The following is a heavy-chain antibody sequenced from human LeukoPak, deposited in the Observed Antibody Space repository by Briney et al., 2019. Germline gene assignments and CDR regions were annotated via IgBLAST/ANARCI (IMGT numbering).Heavy chain of an antibody. CDR2: IIPIFGTA. Sequence: SVKVSCKASGYTFTSYGISWVRQAPGQGLEWMGGIIPIFGTANYAQKFQGRVTITTDESTSTAYMELSSLRSEDTAVYYCASHRYCSSISCRRLGGFDYWGQGTLVTVSS. CDR3: ASHRYCSSISCRRLGGFDY. V-gene: IGHV1-69*05. D-gene: IGHD2-2*01. J-gene: IGHJ4*02. CDR1: GYTFTSYG.